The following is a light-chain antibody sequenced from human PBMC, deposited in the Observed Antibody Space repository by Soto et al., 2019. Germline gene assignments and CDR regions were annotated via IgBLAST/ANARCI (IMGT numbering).Light chain of an antibody. CDR2: DVS. CDR1: SSDIGVYNY. J-gene: IGLJ1*01. V-gene: IGLV2-14*01. Sequence: QSALTQPASVSGSPGQSITVSCTGTSSDIGVYNYVSWYQQHPGKAPKVMIYDVSNRPSGVSNRFSGSKSGNTASLTISGLQDDDEADYYCIAYTINSTLVFGTGTKLTVL. CDR3: IAYTINSTLV.